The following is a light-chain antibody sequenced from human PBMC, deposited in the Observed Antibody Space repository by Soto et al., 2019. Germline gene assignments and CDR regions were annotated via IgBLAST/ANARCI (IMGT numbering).Light chain of an antibody. J-gene: IGLJ3*02. Sequence: QSALTQPPSASGSPGQSVTISSTGTFNDVGGYNYVSWYQQHPGKAPKVIIYEVYKRPSGVPDRFSGSKSGKTASLTVSGLQADDEADYYCSSYVGNNNLVFGGGTKLTVL. V-gene: IGLV2-8*01. CDR3: SSYVGNNNLV. CDR2: EVY. CDR1: FNDVGGYNY.